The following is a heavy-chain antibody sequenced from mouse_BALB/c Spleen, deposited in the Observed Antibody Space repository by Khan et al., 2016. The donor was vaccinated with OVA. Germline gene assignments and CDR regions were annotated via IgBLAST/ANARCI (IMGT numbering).Heavy chain of an antibody. J-gene: IGHJ3*01. D-gene: IGHD2-4*01. V-gene: IGHV1S137*01. CDR3: VRDVITEFAH. CDR2: ISTYYENV. Sequence: QVQLQQSGPELVRPGVSVKISCKGSSNTFSDSGLHWVKQSHAESLEWIGVISTYYENVSYNQKFKGKATMTVDKSSSTAYMEVARLTSEDSAVYYCVRDVITEFAHWGQGTLVTVSA. CDR1: SNTFSDSG.